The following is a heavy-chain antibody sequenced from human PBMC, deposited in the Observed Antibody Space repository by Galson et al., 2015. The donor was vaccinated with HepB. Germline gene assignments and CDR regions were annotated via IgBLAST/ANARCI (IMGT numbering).Heavy chain of an antibody. Sequence: QSGAEVKQPGESLKISCKGSGYWFSRYWIAWVRQMPGKGLEWMGIIFPDDSDTRYSPSFQGRVTISADKAIRTTYLQWSSLRASDTAMYYCSSADWTMVDPYYPDDWGQGTLVTVSS. J-gene: IGHJ4*02. CDR1: GYWFSRYW. CDR2: IFPDDSDT. CDR3: SSADWTMVDPYYPDD. V-gene: IGHV5-51*01. D-gene: IGHD4/OR15-4a*01.